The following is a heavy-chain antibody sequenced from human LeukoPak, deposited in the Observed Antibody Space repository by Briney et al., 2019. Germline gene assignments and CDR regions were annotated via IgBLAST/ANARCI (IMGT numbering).Heavy chain of an antibody. CDR3: AKDRRDYYYYYMDV. Sequence: PGRSLRLSCAASGFTLSSYGMHWVRQAPGKGLEWVAVIWYDGSNKYYADSVKGRFTISRDNSKNTLYLQMNSLRAEDTAVYYCAKDRRDYYYYYMDVWGKGTTVTVSS. CDR2: IWYDGSNK. CDR1: GFTLSSYG. J-gene: IGHJ6*03. V-gene: IGHV3-33*06.